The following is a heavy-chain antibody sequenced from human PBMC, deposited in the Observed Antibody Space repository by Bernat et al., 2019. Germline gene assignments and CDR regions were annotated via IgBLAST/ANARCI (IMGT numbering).Heavy chain of an antibody. J-gene: IGHJ4*02. CDR2: ISGYNGDT. V-gene: IGHV1-18*01. Sequence: QVQLVQSGTEVKKPGASVRVSCKTSGYTFTHHGIGWVRQAPGQGLEWLGWISGYNGDTIYAKRLQGRVTMTTYTPTNTAYMELTSLRPDDTAVYYCARDPSNTSGWYAYFDSWGQGTLVTVSS. D-gene: IGHD6-19*01. CDR1: GYTFTHHG. CDR3: ARDPSNTSGWYAYFDS.